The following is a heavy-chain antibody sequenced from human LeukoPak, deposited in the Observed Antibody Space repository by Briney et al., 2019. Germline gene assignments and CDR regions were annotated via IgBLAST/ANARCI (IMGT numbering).Heavy chain of an antibody. CDR2: ISGSANHT. J-gene: IGHJ6*04. D-gene: IGHD2-2*01. Sequence: GASLRLSCAASGLTISDYAMSWVRQAPGKGLELVSVISGSANHTYYADSVKGRFTISRDNSKNTLYLQMSSLRAEDTAVYSCAKGGHCSSTDCHDGRMDVWGKGTTVTVSS. CDR3: AKGGHCSSTDCHDGRMDV. V-gene: IGHV3-23*01. CDR1: GLTISDYA.